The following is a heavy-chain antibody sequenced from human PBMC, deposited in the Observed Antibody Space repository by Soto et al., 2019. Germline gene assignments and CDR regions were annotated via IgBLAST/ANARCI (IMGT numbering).Heavy chain of an antibody. CDR2: IYPGDSDT. Sequence: GSLKISCKGSGYSFTSYWIGWVRQMPGKGLEWMGIIYPGDSDTRYSPSFQGQVTISADKSISTAYLQWSSLKASDTAMYYCARVYCSGGSCYEAAFDIWGQGTMVTVSS. CDR3: ARVYCSGGSCYEAAFDI. CDR1: GYSFTSYW. V-gene: IGHV5-51*01. J-gene: IGHJ3*02. D-gene: IGHD2-15*01.